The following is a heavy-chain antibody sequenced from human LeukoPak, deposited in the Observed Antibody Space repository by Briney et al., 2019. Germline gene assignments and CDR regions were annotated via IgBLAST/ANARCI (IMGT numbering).Heavy chain of an antibody. CDR1: GGSISSYD. CDR2: TYTSGST. Sequence: PSETLSLTCTVSGGSISSYDWSWIRQPAGKGLEWIGRTYTSGSTNCNPSLKSRVTMSVDMSKNQFSLKLSSMIAADTAVYYCARVSSSWYQDWYFDLWGRGTLVTVPS. V-gene: IGHV4-4*07. D-gene: IGHD6-13*01. CDR3: ARVSSSWYQDWYFDL. J-gene: IGHJ2*01.